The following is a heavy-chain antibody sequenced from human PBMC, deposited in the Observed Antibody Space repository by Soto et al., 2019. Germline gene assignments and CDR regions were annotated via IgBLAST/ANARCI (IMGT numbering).Heavy chain of an antibody. V-gene: IGHV4-34*01. CDR1: GGSFSGYY. Sequence: SETLSLTWAVYGGSFSGYYWSWIRQPPGKGLEWIGEINHSGSTNYNPSLKSRVTISVDTSKNQFSLKLSSVTAADTAVYYCARVSAAYDSSGYYYPHNWFDPWGQGTLVTVSS. D-gene: IGHD3-22*01. CDR2: INHSGST. CDR3: ARVSAAYDSSGYYYPHNWFDP. J-gene: IGHJ5*02.